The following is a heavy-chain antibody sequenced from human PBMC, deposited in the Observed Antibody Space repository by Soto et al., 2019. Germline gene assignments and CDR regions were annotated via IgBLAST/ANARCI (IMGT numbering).Heavy chain of an antibody. CDR2: ISYDGSNK. V-gene: IGHV3-30-3*01. J-gene: IGHJ4*02. CDR1: GFTFSNYA. Sequence: QVQLVESGGGVVQPGGSLRLSCAASGFTFSNYAMHWVRQVPGKGLEWVAVISYDGSNKDYADSVKGRFTISRDNSKNTLYLQMNSLRAEDTAVYYCARVYYFDYWGQGTLVTVSS. CDR3: ARVYYFDY.